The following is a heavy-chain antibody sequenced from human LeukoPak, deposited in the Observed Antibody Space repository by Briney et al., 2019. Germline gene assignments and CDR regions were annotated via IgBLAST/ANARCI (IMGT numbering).Heavy chain of an antibody. CDR1: GYSFTSYW. CDR2: IYPGDSDT. Sequence: GESLKISCKGSGYSFTSYWIGWVRQMPGKGLEWMGIIYPGDSDTRYSPSFQGQVTISADKSISTAYLQWSSLKASDTAMYYCARTNYDIVTGYPNWFDPWGQGTLVTVSS. D-gene: IGHD3-9*01. J-gene: IGHJ5*02. V-gene: IGHV5-51*01. CDR3: ARTNYDIVTGYPNWFDP.